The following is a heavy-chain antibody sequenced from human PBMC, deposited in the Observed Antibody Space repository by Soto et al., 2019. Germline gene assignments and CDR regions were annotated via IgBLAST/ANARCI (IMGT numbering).Heavy chain of an antibody. V-gene: IGHV4-30-2*01. CDR2: MYHSGST. J-gene: IGHJ4*02. D-gene: IGHD3-10*01. CDR3: ARAITLVRGAVYVY. Sequence: SETLSLTCAVSGGSISSGGYSWSWIRQPPGKGLEWIGYMYHSGSTYYNPSLKSRVTISIDRSKNQFSLKLTSVTAADTAVYYCARAITLVRGAVYVYWGQGTLVTVSS. CDR1: GGSISSGGYS.